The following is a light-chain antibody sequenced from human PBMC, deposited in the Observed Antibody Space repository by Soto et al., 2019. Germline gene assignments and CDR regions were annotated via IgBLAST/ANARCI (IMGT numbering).Light chain of an antibody. CDR2: DVS. CDR1: SSDVGGYNY. Sequence: QSALTQPRSVSGSPGQSVTISCTGTSSDVGGYNYVSWYQQHPGKAPKLMIYDVSERPSGVPDRFSGSKSGNTASLTISGLQAEDEAEYFCCSYAGTYTVWVFGGGTQLTVL. V-gene: IGLV2-11*01. J-gene: IGLJ3*02. CDR3: CSYAGTYTVWV.